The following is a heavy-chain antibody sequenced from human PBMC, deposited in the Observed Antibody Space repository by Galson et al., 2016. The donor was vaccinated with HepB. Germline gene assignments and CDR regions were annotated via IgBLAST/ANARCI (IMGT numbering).Heavy chain of an antibody. CDR2: ISGYNGIT. V-gene: IGHV1-18*01. D-gene: IGHD2-2*01. CDR1: GYTFTTYG. CDR3: ARDKSPIVVVPGANSYYYYYGMDV. Sequence: SVKVSCKASGYTFTTYGISWVRQAPGQGLEWMGWISGYNGITNYAQMLQGRVTMTTDTSTATAFMELRSLGSDDTAVYYCARDKSPIVVVPGANSYYYYYGMDVWGTGTTVTVSS. J-gene: IGHJ6*04.